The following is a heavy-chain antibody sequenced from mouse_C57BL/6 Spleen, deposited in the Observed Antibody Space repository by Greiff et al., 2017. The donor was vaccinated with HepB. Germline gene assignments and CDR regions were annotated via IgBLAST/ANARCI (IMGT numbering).Heavy chain of an antibody. D-gene: IGHD1-1*01. Sequence: EVQLQQSVAELVRPGASVKLSCTASGFNIKNTYMHWVKQRPEQGLEWIGRIDPANGNTKYAPKFQGKATITADTSSNTAYLQLSSLTSEDTAIYYCTRPYYYGSSPYAMDYWGQGTSVTVSS. V-gene: IGHV14-3*01. J-gene: IGHJ4*01. CDR2: IDPANGNT. CDR3: TRPYYYGSSPYAMDY. CDR1: GFNIKNTY.